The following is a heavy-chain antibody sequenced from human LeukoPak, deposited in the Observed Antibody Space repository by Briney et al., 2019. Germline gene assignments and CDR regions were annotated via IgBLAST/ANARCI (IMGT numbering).Heavy chain of an antibody. CDR2: ITTSRDQ. J-gene: IGHJ4*02. V-gene: IGHV3-69-1*01. CDR1: GFIFSDYI. D-gene: IGHD2-8*01. Sequence: KSGGSLRLSCAASGFIFSDYIMGWVRQAPGKGLEWVSSITTSRDQYHADSVKGRFTVSRDNAKSSVYLQMDSLRADDTAVYYCARDSYCPNDVCYDYWGQGVLVTVS. CDR3: ARDSYCPNDVCYDY.